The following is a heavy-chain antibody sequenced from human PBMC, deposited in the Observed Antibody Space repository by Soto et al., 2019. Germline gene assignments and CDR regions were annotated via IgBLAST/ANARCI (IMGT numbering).Heavy chain of an antibody. Sequence: LRLSCAASGFTFSTYGLHWVRQAPGKGLEWVAAMSYDGTKEYYVDSVKGRFTISRDNSRNTLFLQLNSLRDEDTAVYYCAKEYGSTWIDHWGQGTLVTVSS. V-gene: IGHV3-30*18. CDR1: GFTFSTYG. CDR3: AKEYGSTWIDH. D-gene: IGHD6-13*01. J-gene: IGHJ4*02. CDR2: MSYDGTKE.